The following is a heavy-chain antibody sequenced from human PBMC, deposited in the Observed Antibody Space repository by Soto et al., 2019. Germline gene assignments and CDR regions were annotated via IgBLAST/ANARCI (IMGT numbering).Heavy chain of an antibody. D-gene: IGHD2-15*01. J-gene: IGHJ6*02. CDR3: ARDRGYDAHDYYYNAMDV. V-gene: IGHV3-21*01. CDR2: IRGFSPYT. Sequence: PGGSLRLSCAASGFTFSSYAMSWVRQAPGKGLEWVSGIRGFSPYTFYAESVKGRFTISRDNAKNSLYLQMNSLGVEDTAVYYCARDRGYDAHDYYYNAMDVWGQGTTVTVSS. CDR1: GFTFSSYA.